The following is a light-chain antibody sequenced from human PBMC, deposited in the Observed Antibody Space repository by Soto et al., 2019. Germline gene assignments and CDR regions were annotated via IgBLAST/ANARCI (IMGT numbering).Light chain of an antibody. CDR1: SSDVGSYKF. V-gene: IGLV2-23*01. CDR3: CSYAGDSAWV. J-gene: IGLJ3*02. CDR2: EGS. Sequence: QSVLTQPASVSGSPGQSITISCTGTSSDVGSYKFVSWYQQHPGKAPKLMIYEGSKRPSGVSNRFSGSKSGNTASLTIFGLQAEDEADYYCCSYAGDSAWVFGGGTKVTVL.